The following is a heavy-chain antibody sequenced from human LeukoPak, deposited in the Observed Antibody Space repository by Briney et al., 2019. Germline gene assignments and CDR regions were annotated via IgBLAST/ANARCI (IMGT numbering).Heavy chain of an antibody. CDR2: LGGTNGYT. J-gene: IGHJ4*02. D-gene: IGHD3-3*01. CDR3: ASAYASYDFWSGYENFDF. Sequence: GGSLRLSCVASGFTFSNYAMSWVRQPPGKGLEWVSSLGGTNGYTYYADSVKGRFTISRDLAQNSLFLQMNSLRAEDTAVYYCASAYASYDFWSGYENFDFWGQGTLVTVSS. V-gene: IGHV3-23*01. CDR1: GFTFSNYA.